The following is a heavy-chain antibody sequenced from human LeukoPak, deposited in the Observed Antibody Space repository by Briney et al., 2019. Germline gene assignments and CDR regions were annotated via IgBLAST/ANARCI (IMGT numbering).Heavy chain of an antibody. V-gene: IGHV1-58*02. CDR3: AAGTGYSGSWYPPSAVEYYMDV. J-gene: IGHJ6*03. CDR2: IVVGSGNT. D-gene: IGHD6-13*01. CDR1: GFTFTSSA. Sequence: ASVKVSCKASGFTFTSSAMQWVRQARGQRLEWIGWIVVGSGNTNSAQKFQERVTITRDMSTSTAHMELSSLRSEDTAVYYCAAGTGYSGSWYPPSAVEYYMDVWGKGTTVTVSS.